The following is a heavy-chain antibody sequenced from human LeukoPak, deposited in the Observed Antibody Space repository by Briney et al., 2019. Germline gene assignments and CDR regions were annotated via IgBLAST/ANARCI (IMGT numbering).Heavy chain of an antibody. CDR1: GFTFSSYS. J-gene: IGHJ4*02. CDR2: ISSSSSYI. CDR3: ARGDIRFLEWLLPTLDY. Sequence: GGSLRLSCAASGFTFSSYSMNWVRQAPGKGLEWVSSISSSSSYIYYADSVKGRFTISRDNAKNSLYLQMNSLRAEDTAVYYCARGDIRFLEWLLPTLDYWGQGTLVTVSS. D-gene: IGHD3-3*01. V-gene: IGHV3-21*01.